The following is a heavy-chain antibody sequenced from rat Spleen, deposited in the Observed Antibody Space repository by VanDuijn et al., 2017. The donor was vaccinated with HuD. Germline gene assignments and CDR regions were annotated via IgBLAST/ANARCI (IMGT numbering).Heavy chain of an antibody. CDR2: ISYSGDT. D-gene: IGHD1-11*01. CDR3: ARSILRRDYFDY. CDR1: GYSITSSY. V-gene: IGHV3-1*01. J-gene: IGHJ2*01. Sequence: EVQLQESGPGLVKPSQSLSLTCSVTGYSITSSYRWNWIRKFPGDKMEWMGHISYSGDTTYNPSLKSRVSITRDTSKNQFFLQLNAGTTEDTATYYCARSILRRDYFDYWGQGVMVTVSS.